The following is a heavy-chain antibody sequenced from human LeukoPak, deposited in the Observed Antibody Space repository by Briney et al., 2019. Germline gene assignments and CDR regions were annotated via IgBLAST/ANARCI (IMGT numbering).Heavy chain of an antibody. Sequence: PGGTLRLSCAASGFTFSSYAMSWVRQAPGKGLEWGSAISGSGGSTYYADSVKGRFTIARDNSKNTLYLQMNSLRAEDTAVYYCAKAEYYDILTGYYDFDYWGQGTLVNVSS. D-gene: IGHD3-9*01. V-gene: IGHV3-23*01. CDR1: GFTFSSYA. CDR2: ISGSGGST. J-gene: IGHJ4*02. CDR3: AKAEYYDILTGYYDFDY.